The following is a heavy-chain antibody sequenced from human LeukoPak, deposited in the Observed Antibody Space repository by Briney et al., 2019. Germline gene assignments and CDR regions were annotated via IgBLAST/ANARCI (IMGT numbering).Heavy chain of an antibody. CDR2: IYTSGNT. CDR1: GGSISSYY. Sequence: SETLSLTCTVSGGSISSYYWSWIRQPAGKGLEWIGRIYTSGNTKYNPSLKSRVTISVDTSKNQFSLKLSSVTAADTAVYYCAREDSSSSNDAFDIWGQGTMVTVSS. V-gene: IGHV4-4*07. D-gene: IGHD6-6*01. J-gene: IGHJ3*02. CDR3: AREDSSSSNDAFDI.